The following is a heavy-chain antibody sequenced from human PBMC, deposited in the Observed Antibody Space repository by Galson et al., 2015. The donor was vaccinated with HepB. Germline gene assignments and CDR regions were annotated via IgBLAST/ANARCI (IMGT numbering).Heavy chain of an antibody. V-gene: IGHV3-49*04. CDR2: IGRRPHGGTA. J-gene: IGHJ4*02. CDR3: TRNADSSEYYSGCFDH. Sequence: SLRLSCAASGFTFGNYGMTWVRQAPGKGLEWVGSIGRRPHGGTAAYAASVKGRFTISRDDSKSIAYLQMNSLKTEDTAVYYCTRNADSSEYYSGCFDHWGQGTLVTVSS. CDR1: GFTFGNYG. D-gene: IGHD3-22*01.